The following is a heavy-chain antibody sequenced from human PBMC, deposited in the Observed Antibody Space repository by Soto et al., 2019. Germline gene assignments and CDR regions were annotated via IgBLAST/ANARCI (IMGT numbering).Heavy chain of an antibody. CDR2: INAGNGNT. J-gene: IGHJ3*02. Sequence: ASVKVSCKASGYTFTSYAMHWVRQAPGQRLEWMGWINAGNGNTKYSQKFQGGVTITRDTSASTAYMELSSLRSEDTAVYYCARPRYYDSSGPTAFDIWGQGTMVTVSS. CDR3: ARPRYYDSSGPTAFDI. V-gene: IGHV1-3*01. D-gene: IGHD3-22*01. CDR1: GYTFTSYA.